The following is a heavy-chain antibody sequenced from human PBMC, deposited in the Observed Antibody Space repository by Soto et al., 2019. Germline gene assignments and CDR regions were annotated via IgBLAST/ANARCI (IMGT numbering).Heavy chain of an antibody. CDR1: GYTFTGYY. Sequence: QVQLVQSGAEVKKPGASVKVSCKASGYTFTGYYMHWVRQAPGQGLEWMGWINPNSGGTNYAQKFQGSVTMTRDTSISTAYMELSRLRSDDTAVYYCARVPTAMVHDYYGMDVWGQGTTVTVSS. CDR2: INPNSGGT. D-gene: IGHD5-18*01. CDR3: ARVPTAMVHDYYGMDV. J-gene: IGHJ6*02. V-gene: IGHV1-2*02.